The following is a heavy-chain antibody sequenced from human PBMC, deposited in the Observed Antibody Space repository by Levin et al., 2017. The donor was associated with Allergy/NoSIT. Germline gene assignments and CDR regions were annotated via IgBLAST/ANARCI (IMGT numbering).Heavy chain of an antibody. J-gene: IGHJ6*02. CDR3: ASLDVATITGYYYGMDV. CDR1: GFTFSDHY. Sequence: GESLKISCAASGFTFSDHYMDWVRQAPGKGLEWVGRTRNKANSYTTEYAASVKGRFTISRDDSKNSLYLQMNSLKTEDTAVYYCASLDVATITGYYYGMDVWGQGTTVTVSS. D-gene: IGHD5-12*01. CDR2: TRNKANSYTT. V-gene: IGHV3-72*01.